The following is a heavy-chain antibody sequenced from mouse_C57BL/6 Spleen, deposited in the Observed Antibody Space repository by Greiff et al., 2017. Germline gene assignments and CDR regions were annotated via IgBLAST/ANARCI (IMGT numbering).Heavy chain of an antibody. CDR3: ARCYGSSHWYSDV. CDR1: GYTFTSYW. J-gene: IGHJ1*03. Sequence: QVQLQQPGAELVMPGASVKLSCKASGYTFTSYWMHWVKQRPGQGLEWIGEIDPSDSYTNYNQKFKGKSTLTVDKSSSTAYMQLSSLTSEDSAVYYCARCYGSSHWYSDVWGTGTTVTVSS. CDR2: IDPSDSYT. V-gene: IGHV1-69*01. D-gene: IGHD1-1*01.